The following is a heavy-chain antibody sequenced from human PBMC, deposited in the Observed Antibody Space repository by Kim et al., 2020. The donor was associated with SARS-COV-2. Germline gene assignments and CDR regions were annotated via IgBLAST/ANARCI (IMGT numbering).Heavy chain of an antibody. CDR3: ARELEPLYYDILTGLGTKQIYGMGV. V-gene: IGHV1-46*01. J-gene: IGHJ6*02. Sequence: ASVKVYCKASGYTFTSYYMHWVRQAPGQGLEWMGIINPSGGSTSYAQKFQGRVTMTRDTSTSTVYMELSSLRSEDTAVYYCARELEPLYYDILTGLGTKQIYGMGVWGQGTTVTVSS. D-gene: IGHD3-9*01. CDR1: GYTFTSYY. CDR2: INPSGGST.